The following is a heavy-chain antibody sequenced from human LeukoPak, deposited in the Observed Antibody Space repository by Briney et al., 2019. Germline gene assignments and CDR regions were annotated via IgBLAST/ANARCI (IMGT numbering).Heavy chain of an antibody. CDR2: INAGNGNT. V-gene: IGHV1-3*01. J-gene: IGHJ5*02. CDR3: AREWYSSSWYRATGWFDP. Sequence: ASVKVSCKASGYTFTSYAMHWVRQAPGQRLEWMGWINAGNGNTKYSQKFQGRVTITRDTSASTAYMELSSLRSEDTAVYYCAREWYSSSWYRATGWFDPWGQGTLVTVSS. D-gene: IGHD6-13*01. CDR1: GYTFTSYA.